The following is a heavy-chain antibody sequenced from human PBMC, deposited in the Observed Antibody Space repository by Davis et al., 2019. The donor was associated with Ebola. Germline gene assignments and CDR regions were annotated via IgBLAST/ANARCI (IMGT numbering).Heavy chain of an antibody. V-gene: IGHV3-7*01. CDR3: ARDSPGIDYSYGMDV. CDR1: GFTFSSYG. J-gene: IGHJ6*02. CDR2: IKQDGSEK. D-gene: IGHD4-11*01. Sequence: GESLKISCAASGFTFSSYGMHWVRQAPGKGLEWVANIKQDGSEKYYVDSVKGRFTISRDNAKNTLYLQMNSLRAEDTAVYYCARDSPGIDYSYGMDVWGQGTTVTVSS.